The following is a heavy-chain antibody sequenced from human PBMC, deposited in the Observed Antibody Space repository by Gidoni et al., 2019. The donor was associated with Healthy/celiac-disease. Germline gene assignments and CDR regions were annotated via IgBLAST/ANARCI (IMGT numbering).Heavy chain of an antibody. CDR1: GVTFVSYT. D-gene: IGHD3-10*01. CDR2: IIPILGIA. V-gene: IGHV1-69*08. J-gene: IGHJ4*02. Sequence: QVQLVQSGAEVKKPGSSVKVSFKASGVTFVSYTISWVRQAPGQGLEWMGRIIPILGIANYAQKFQGRVTITADKSTSTAYMELSSLRSEDTAVYYCARDSAYYYGSGSPFDYWGQGTLVTVSS. CDR3: ARDSAYYYGSGSPFDY.